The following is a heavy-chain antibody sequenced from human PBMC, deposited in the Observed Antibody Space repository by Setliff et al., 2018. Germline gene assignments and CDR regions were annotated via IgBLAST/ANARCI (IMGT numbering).Heavy chain of an antibody. CDR1: GASITSGVYY. V-gene: IGHV4-31*03. CDR2: IYHNGNT. CDR3: ARALYNWNYAGYFDY. J-gene: IGHJ4*02. Sequence: ASETLSLTCTVSGASITSGVYYWSWIRQHPGKGLEWIGYIYHNGNTYYNPSLRSRVTISVDTSKKQFSLHLYSVSAADTAVYYCARALYNWNYAGYFDYWGQGTLVTVSS. D-gene: IGHD1-7*01.